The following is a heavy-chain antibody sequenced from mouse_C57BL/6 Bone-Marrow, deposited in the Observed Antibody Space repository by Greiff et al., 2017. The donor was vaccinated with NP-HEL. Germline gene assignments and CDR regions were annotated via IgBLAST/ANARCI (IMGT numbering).Heavy chain of an antibody. CDR1: GYTFTNYW. V-gene: IGHV1-63*01. Sequence: QVQLKQSGAELVRPGTSVKMSCKASGYTFTNYWIGWAKQRPGHGLEWIGDIYPGGGYTNYNEKFKGKATLTADKSSSTAYMQFSSLTSEDSAIYYCARRGQLRGGFAYWGQGTLVTVSA. D-gene: IGHD3-2*02. CDR3: ARRGQLRGGFAY. CDR2: IYPGGGYT. J-gene: IGHJ3*01.